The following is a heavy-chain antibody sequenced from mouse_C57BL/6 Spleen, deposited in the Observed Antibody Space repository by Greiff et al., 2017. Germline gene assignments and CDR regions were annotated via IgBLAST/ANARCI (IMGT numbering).Heavy chain of an antibody. CDR3: ARRYEGAMDY. D-gene: IGHD2-12*01. V-gene: IGHV5-17*01. Sequence: VMLVEWVAYISSGSSTIYYADTVKGRFTISRDNAKNTLFLQMTSLRSEDTAMYYCARRYEGAMDYWGQGTSVTVSS. CDR2: ISSGSSTI. J-gene: IGHJ4*01.